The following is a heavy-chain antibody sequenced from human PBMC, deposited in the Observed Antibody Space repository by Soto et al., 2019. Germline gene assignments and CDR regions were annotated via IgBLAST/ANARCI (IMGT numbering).Heavy chain of an antibody. CDR2: TYFRSKWYN. CDR1: GDSVPSNTAS. J-gene: IGHJ5*02. Sequence: SQTLSLTCAISGDSVPSNTASWNWIRQSPSRGLEWLGRTYFRSKWYNDYAVSVKGRILINPDTSNNQFSLQLNSVTPEDTAVYFCAKGDNLGPKTGYAFDPWGQGIMVTVSS. V-gene: IGHV6-1*01. CDR3: AKGDNLGPKTGYAFDP. D-gene: IGHD5-12*01.